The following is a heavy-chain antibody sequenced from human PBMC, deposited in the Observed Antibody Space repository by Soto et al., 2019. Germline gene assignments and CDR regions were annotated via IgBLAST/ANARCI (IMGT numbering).Heavy chain of an antibody. V-gene: IGHV3-72*01. CDR1: VFTYSDHY. Sequence: GGSLRLSCAASVFTYSDHYMYWFRQAPVKGLEWVGRGRNKANSYTTEYAASVKGRFTISRDDSKNSLYLQMNGLKTEDTAVYYCARVMRTTGTTYFDYWGQGTLVTVSS. CDR2: GRNKANSYTT. CDR3: ARVMRTTGTTYFDY. J-gene: IGHJ4*02. D-gene: IGHD1-1*01.